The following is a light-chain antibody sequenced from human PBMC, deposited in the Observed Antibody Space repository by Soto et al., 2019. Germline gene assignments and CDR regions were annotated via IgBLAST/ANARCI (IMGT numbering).Light chain of an antibody. J-gene: IGLJ2*01. CDR1: SGHSSYA. Sequence: QSVLTQSPSASASLGASVKLTCTLSSGHSSYAIAWHKQQPEKGPRYLMRLSSDGSHSKGDGIPDRFSGSSSGAERYLTISSLQSEDEADYYCQTWDTGARVVFGGGIKLTVL. V-gene: IGLV4-69*01. CDR3: QTWDTGARVV. CDR2: LSSDGSH.